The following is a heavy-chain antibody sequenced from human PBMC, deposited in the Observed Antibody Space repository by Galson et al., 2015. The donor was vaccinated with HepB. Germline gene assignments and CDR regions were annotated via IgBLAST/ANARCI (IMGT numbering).Heavy chain of an antibody. CDR3: ARKGGFHYGSVEIDY. Sequence: SLRLSCAASGFTFSDYQMTWIRQAPGKGLEWVSYISSGSTYTHYADSVKGRFTISRDNAKNSLYLQMISLRAEDTAVYYCARKGGFHYGSVEIDYWGQGTLVTVSS. V-gene: IGHV3-11*06. D-gene: IGHD3-10*01. J-gene: IGHJ4*02. CDR1: GFTFSDYQ. CDR2: ISSGSTYT.